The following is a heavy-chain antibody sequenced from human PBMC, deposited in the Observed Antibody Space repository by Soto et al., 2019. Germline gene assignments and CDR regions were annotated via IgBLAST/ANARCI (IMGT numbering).Heavy chain of an antibody. J-gene: IGHJ5*02. CDR3: XXXXXXXXFDP. V-gene: IGHV2-5*02. CDR1: GFSLTTSGVG. CDR2: IYWDDDK. Sequence: QITLKESGPTLVKSTQTLTLTCTFSGFSLTTSGVGVGWIRQPPGKALEWLALIYWDDDKRYSPSLKSRLTXPXXTSKNQVVLMMTNMDPVDXXTXXXXXXXXXXXFDPWGQGTLVTVSS.